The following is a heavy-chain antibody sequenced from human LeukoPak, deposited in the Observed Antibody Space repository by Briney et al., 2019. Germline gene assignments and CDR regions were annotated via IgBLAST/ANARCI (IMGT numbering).Heavy chain of an antibody. J-gene: IGHJ4*02. CDR2: INPSGGST. Sequence: GASVKVSCKASGYTFTSYYIHWVRQAPGQGLEWMGIINPSGGSTSYAQKFQGSVTMTRDMSTNTVYMELSSLRSEDTAVYYCARAIQLWTGPHFDYWGQGTLVTVSS. D-gene: IGHD5-18*01. CDR1: GYTFTSYY. V-gene: IGHV1-46*01. CDR3: ARAIQLWTGPHFDY.